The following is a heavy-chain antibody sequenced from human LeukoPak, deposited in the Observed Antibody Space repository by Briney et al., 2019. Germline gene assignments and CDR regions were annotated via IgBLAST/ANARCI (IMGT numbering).Heavy chain of an antibody. CDR3: ARDIEVAGPCDY. J-gene: IGHJ4*02. D-gene: IGHD6-19*01. CDR1: GFTFSSYG. V-gene: IGHV3-33*01. CDR2: IWYDGSNK. Sequence: GGSLRLSCAASGFTFSSYGMHWVRQAPGKGLEWVAVIWYDGSNKYYADSVKGRFTISRDNSKNTLYLQMNSLRADDTAVYYCARDIEVAGPCDYWGQGTLVTVSS.